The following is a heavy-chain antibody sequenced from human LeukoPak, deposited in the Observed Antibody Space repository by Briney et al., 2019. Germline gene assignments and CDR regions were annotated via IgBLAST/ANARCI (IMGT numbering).Heavy chain of an antibody. D-gene: IGHD1-26*01. Sequence: VASVKVSCKASGYTFTSYYMHWVRQAPGQGLEWMGIINPSGGSTSYAQKFQGRVTMTRDTSTSTVYMELSSLRSEDTAVYYCARAQVGANPRLAFDIWGQGTMVTVSS. CDR1: GYTFTSYY. CDR3: ARAQVGANPRLAFDI. CDR2: INPSGGST. V-gene: IGHV1-46*03. J-gene: IGHJ3*02.